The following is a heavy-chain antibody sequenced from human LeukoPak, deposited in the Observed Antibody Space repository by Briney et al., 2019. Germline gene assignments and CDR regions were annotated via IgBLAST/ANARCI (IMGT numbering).Heavy chain of an antibody. V-gene: IGHV4-30-2*01. J-gene: IGHJ4*02. Sequence: SETLSLTCAVSGGSISSGGYSWSWIRQPPGKGLEWIGYIYHSGSTYYNPSLKSRVTISVDRSKNQFSLKLSSVTAADTAVYYCARILGSDYGSGSCLGVFDYWGQGTLVTVSS. CDR3: ARILGSDYGSGSCLGVFDY. D-gene: IGHD3-10*01. CDR1: GGSISSGGYS. CDR2: IYHSGST.